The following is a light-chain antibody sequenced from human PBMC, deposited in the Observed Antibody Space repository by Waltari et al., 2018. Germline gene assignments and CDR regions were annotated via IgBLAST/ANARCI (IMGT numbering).Light chain of an antibody. J-gene: IGLJ1*01. V-gene: IGLV2-8*01. CDR3: SSYAGSNNYV. CDR1: SSDIGAYNH. Sequence: QSALTQPPAASGSPGQSVTISCTGTSSDIGAYNHASWYQQPPGKAPNLLIFEVSQRPSGVPDRFSGSKSANTASLTVSGLQADDEADYYCSSYAGSNNYVFGTGTKVTVL. CDR2: EVS.